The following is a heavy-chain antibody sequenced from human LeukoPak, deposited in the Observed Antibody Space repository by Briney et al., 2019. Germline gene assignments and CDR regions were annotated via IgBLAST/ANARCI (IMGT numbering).Heavy chain of an antibody. CDR1: SYSMTNANW. J-gene: IGHJ3*01. D-gene: IGHD6-13*01. CDR2: IYYSGRT. CDR3: ARMYSSTWYNAFDR. V-gene: IGHV4-28*01. Sequence: SETLSLTCAVSSYSMTNANWWAWIRQPPGKGLEGIGDIYYSGRTYYNPSLKSRLTMSVDTSKNQLPLQLTSVTAVDTAMYYCARMYSSTWYNAFDRWGQGTMVTVSS.